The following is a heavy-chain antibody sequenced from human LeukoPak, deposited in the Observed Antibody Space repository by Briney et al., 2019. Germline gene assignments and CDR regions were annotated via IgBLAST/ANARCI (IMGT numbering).Heavy chain of an antibody. CDR3: ARDRRAGVVRYYFDY. V-gene: IGHV1-2*02. CDR2: INPNSGGT. D-gene: IGHD3-10*01. Sequence: GASVKVSCKASGYTFTGYYMHLVRQAPAQGLEWMGWINPNSGGTNHAQKFQGKVTMTRDTSISTAYMELGRLRSDDTAVYYCARDRRAGVVRYYFDYWGQGTLVTVSS. J-gene: IGHJ4*02. CDR1: GYTFTGYY.